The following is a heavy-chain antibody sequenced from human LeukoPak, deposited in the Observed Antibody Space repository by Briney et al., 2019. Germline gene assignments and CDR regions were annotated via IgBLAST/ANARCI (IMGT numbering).Heavy chain of an antibody. J-gene: IGHJ4*02. D-gene: IGHD6-19*01. CDR2: IRGSGGST. CDR3: AKTPYSSRWYIWDS. V-gene: IGHV3-23*01. Sequence: PGGSLRLSCAASGFTFSSYAMSWVGQAPGKGLEGVSAIRGSGGSTYYADSVKGRFTISRNNSKNPLYLQMNSMRAEDTAVYYCAKTPYSSRWYIWDSWGQGTLVTVSS. CDR1: GFTFSSYA.